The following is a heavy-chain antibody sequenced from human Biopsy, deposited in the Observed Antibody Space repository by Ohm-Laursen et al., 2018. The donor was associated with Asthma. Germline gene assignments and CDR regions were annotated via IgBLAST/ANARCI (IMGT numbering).Heavy chain of an antibody. V-gene: IGHV1-3*01. CDR3: ARTYYDFLTGQVNDALAL. D-gene: IGHD3-9*01. CDR2: INAGDGNT. Sequence: ASVKVSCKSSGYTFIHFAIHWVRQAPGQRLEWMGRINAGDGNTKYSQKFQGGVTITRDTSASTAYMDLRSLRSEDTAMYYCARTYYDFLTGQVNDALALWGQGTMVTVSS. CDR1: GYTFIHFA. J-gene: IGHJ3*01.